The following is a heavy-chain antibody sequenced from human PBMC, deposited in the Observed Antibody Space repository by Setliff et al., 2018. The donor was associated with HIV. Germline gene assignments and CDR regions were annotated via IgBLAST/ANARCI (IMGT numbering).Heavy chain of an antibody. CDR2: VYYSGSP. D-gene: IGHD2-2*01. CDR3: ARYQLLWLAFDS. V-gene: IGHV4-39*01. J-gene: IGHJ4*02. Sequence: SETLSLTCTVSDVSISAYYWGWVRQPPGKGLEWIATVYYSGSPSYNPSLKSRLSISVDTSNNQFSLKLTSVTAADTALHFCARYQLLWLAFDSWGQGTLVTVSS. CDR1: DVSISAYY.